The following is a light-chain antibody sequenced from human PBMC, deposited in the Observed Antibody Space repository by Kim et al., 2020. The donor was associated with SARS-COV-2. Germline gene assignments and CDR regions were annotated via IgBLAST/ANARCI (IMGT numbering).Light chain of an antibody. CDR1: SLRSYY. CDR2: GKN. CDR3: NSRDTNDIVL. V-gene: IGLV3-19*01. J-gene: IGLJ2*01. Sequence: SSELTQDPAVSVALGQTVRITCQGDSLRSYYATWYQQKPGQALILLIYGKNNRPSGIPDRFSGSSSGNTASLTITGTQAGDEADYYCNSRDTNDIVLFGGGTQLTVL.